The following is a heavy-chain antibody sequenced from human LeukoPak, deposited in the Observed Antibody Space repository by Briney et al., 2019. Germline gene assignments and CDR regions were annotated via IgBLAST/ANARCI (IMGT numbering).Heavy chain of an antibody. CDR1: GFTFSNYG. D-gene: IGHD3-10*01. Sequence: GGSLRLSCAASGFTFSNYGMSWVRQAPGKGLEWVSSIRMSDEGTYYADSVKGRFTISRDNSKNTLYLQMNSLRAEDTALYICAKLVGEPGAYWGQGTLVTVSS. CDR3: AKLVGEPGAY. J-gene: IGHJ4*02. V-gene: IGHV3-23*01. CDR2: IRMSDEGT.